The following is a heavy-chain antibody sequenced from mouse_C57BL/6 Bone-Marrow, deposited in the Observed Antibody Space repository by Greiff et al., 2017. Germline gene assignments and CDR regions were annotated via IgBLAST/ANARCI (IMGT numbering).Heavy chain of an antibody. Sequence: QVQLQQPGAELVKPGASVKLSCKASGYTFTSYGITWVKQRPGQGLEWIGDIATGSGSTNYNEKFKSKATLTVDTSSSTAYMKLSSLTSEDSAVYSFTSLITTVGTFYFDYWGQGTPLTVS. J-gene: IGHJ2*01. D-gene: IGHD1-1*01. V-gene: IGHV1-55*01. CDR1: GYTFTSYG. CDR2: IATGSGST. CDR3: TSLITTVGTFYFDY.